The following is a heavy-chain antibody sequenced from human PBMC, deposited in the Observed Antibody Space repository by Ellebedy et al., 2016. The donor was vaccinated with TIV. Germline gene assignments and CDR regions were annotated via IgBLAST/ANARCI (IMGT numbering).Heavy chain of an antibody. CDR3: ARIDPWQPIDD. V-gene: IGHV4-39*01. D-gene: IGHD2-21*01. J-gene: IGHJ4*02. CDR1: GGSVSSTRYY. CDR2: VYYSGSP. Sequence: MPSETLSLTCSVSGGSVSSTRYYRAWIRQPPGKGLEYIGSVYYSGSPYYSPSFKSRVTLSADTSKNQFSLNLRIATAADTAVYYCARIDPWQPIDDWGQGILVTVSS.